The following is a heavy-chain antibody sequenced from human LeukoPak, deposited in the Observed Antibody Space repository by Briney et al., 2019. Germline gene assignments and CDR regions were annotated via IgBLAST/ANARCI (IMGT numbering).Heavy chain of an antibody. J-gene: IGHJ4*02. CDR1: GGSISSSSYY. Sequence: SETLSLTCTVSGGSISSSSYYWGWIRQPPGKGLEWIGSIYYSGSTYYNPSLKSRVTISVDTSKNQFSLKLSSVTAADTAVYYCARHGVIVVVPAAPKFDYWGQGTLVTVSS. CDR2: IYYSGST. D-gene: IGHD2-2*01. CDR3: ARHGVIVVVPAAPKFDY. V-gene: IGHV4-39*01.